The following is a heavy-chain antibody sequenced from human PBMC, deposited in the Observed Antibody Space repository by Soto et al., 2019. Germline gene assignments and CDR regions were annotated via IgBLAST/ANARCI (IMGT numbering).Heavy chain of an antibody. Sequence: GGSLRLSCAASGFTFSSYWMSWVRQAPGKGLEWVANIKQDGSEKYYVDSVKGRFTISRDNAKNSLYLQMNSLRAEDTAVYYCARYYYGSGSYYNLAWFDPRGQGTLVTVSS. V-gene: IGHV3-7*03. CDR1: GFTFSSYW. CDR2: IKQDGSEK. D-gene: IGHD3-10*01. J-gene: IGHJ5*02. CDR3: ARYYYGSGSYYNLAWFDP.